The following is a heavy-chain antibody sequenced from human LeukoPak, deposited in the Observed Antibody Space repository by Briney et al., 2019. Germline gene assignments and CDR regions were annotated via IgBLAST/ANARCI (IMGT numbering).Heavy chain of an antibody. Sequence: GGSLRLSCAASGFTFSSYIMNWVRQAPGKGLEWVSSISSSSSYIYYADSVKGRFTISRDNAKNSLYLQMNSLRAEDTAVYYCARADDITMFDYWGQGTLVTVSS. CDR1: GFTFSSYI. D-gene: IGHD3-10*01. J-gene: IGHJ4*02. CDR2: ISSSSSYI. CDR3: ARADDITMFDY. V-gene: IGHV3-21*01.